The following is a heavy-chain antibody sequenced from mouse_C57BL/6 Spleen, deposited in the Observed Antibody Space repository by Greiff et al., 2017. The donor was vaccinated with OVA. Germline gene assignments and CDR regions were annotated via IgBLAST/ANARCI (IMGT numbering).Heavy chain of an antibody. D-gene: IGHD2-3*01. CDR3: ARNRLYDYDAMDY. CDR2: IWTGGGT. V-gene: IGHV2-9-1*01. Sequence: QVQLQQSGPGLVAPSQSLSITCTVSGFSLTSYAISWVRQPPGKGLEWLGVIWTGGGTNYNSALKSRLSISKDNSKSQVFLKMNSLQTDDTARYYCARNRLYDYDAMDYWGQGTSVTVSS. CDR1: GFSLTSYA. J-gene: IGHJ4*01.